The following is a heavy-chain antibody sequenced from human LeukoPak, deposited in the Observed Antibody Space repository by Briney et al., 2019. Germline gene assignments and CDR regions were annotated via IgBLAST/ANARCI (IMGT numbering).Heavy chain of an antibody. CDR3: ALGELGGSFDY. CDR1: GGSFSGYY. J-gene: IGHJ4*02. Sequence: SETLSLTCAVYGGSFSGYYWSWIRQPAGKGLEWIGRIYTSGSTNYNPSLKSRVTMSVDTSKNQFSLKLSSVTAADTAVYYCALGELGGSFDYWGQGTLVTVSS. V-gene: IGHV4-59*10. D-gene: IGHD3-10*01. CDR2: IYTSGST.